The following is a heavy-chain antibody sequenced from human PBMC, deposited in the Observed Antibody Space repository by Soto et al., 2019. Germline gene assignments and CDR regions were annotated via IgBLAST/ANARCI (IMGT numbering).Heavy chain of an antibody. CDR1: GYSISSGNY. V-gene: IGHV4-38-2*01. Sequence: LSLTCAVSGYSISSGNYWGWIRQPPGKGLEWIGSVYHSGSTYYNPSLKSRVTISLDTSKNQVSLRLSSVTAADTAMYYCARARWYDGFDIWGQGTMVTVSS. D-gene: IGHD2-15*01. CDR3: ARARWYDGFDI. CDR2: VYHSGST. J-gene: IGHJ3*02.